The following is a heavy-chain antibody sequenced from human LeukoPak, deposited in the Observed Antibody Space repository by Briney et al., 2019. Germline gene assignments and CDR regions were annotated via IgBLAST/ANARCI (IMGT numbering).Heavy chain of an antibody. V-gene: IGHV3-64D*06. D-gene: IGHD6-13*01. Sequence: GGSLRLSCSASGFTFSSYAMHWVRQAPGKGLEYVSAINSNGGTTYYTDSVKGRFTISRDNSKSTLYLQMSSLRAEDTAVYYCVKAAAATGTLDYWGQGTLVTVSS. CDR3: VKAAAATGTLDY. CDR1: GFTFSSYA. J-gene: IGHJ4*02. CDR2: INSNGGTT.